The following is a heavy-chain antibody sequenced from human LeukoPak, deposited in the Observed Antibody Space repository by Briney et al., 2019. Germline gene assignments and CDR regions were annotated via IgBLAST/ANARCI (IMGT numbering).Heavy chain of an antibody. Sequence: SETLSLTCTVSGYSISSGYYWGWIRQPPGKGLEWIGSIYHSGSTYYNPSLKSRVTISVDTSKNQFSLKLSSVTAADTAVYYCARVGIAAAGTRIDYWGQGTLVTVSS. J-gene: IGHJ4*02. D-gene: IGHD6-13*01. V-gene: IGHV4-38-2*02. CDR1: GYSISSGYY. CDR2: IYHSGST. CDR3: ARVGIAAAGTRIDY.